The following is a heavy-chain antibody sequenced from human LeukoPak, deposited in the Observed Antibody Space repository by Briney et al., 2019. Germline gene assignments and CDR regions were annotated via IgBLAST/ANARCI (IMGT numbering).Heavy chain of an antibody. V-gene: IGHV1-2*02. Sequence: ASVTVSCKASGYTFTGYYMHWVRQAPGQGLEWMGWINPNSGGTNYAQKFQGRVTMTRDTSISTAYMELSRLRSDDTAVYYCARAALSRVRGVMGFDPWGQGTLVTVSS. J-gene: IGHJ5*02. CDR3: ARAALSRVRGVMGFDP. D-gene: IGHD3-10*01. CDR2: INPNSGGT. CDR1: GYTFTGYY.